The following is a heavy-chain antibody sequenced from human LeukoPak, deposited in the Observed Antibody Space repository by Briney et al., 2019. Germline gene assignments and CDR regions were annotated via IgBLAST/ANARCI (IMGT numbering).Heavy chain of an antibody. CDR1: GFTFDDYG. V-gene: IGHV3-20*04. CDR2: INWNGGST. J-gene: IGHJ4*02. CDR3: ARGGLTYYYGSGSLDY. Sequence: GGSLRLSCAASGFTFDDYGMSWVRQAPGKGLEWVSGINWNGGSTGYADSVKGRFTISRDNAKNSLYLQMNSLRAEDTALYYCARGGLTYYYGSGSLDYWGQGTLVTVSS. D-gene: IGHD3-10*01.